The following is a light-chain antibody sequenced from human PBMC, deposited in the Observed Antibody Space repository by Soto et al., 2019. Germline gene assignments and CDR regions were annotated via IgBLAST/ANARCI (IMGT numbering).Light chain of an antibody. CDR1: SGHSSYA. CDR2: LNSDGSH. V-gene: IGLV4-69*01. Sequence: QSVLTQSPSASASLGASVKLTCTLSSGHSSYAIAWHQQQPEKGPRYLMKLNSDGSHSKGDGIPDRFSGSSSGAERYLTISSLQSEDQPDYYCQTWGTGIHYVFGTGTKLTVL. J-gene: IGLJ1*01. CDR3: QTWGTGIHYV.